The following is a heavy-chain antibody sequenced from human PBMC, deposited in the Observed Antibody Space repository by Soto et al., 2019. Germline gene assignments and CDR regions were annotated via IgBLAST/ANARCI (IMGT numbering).Heavy chain of an antibody. J-gene: IGHJ6*02. Sequence: ASVKVSCKTSGYTFTAYHIHWVRQAPGQGLEWMGWINPNSGGANYAQKFEGRVTMARDTSISTVYMELSRLGSDDTALYYCARDYSGHGMDVWGQGTTVTVSS. V-gene: IGHV1-2*02. D-gene: IGHD1-26*01. CDR2: INPNSGGA. CDR3: ARDYSGHGMDV. CDR1: GYTFTAYH.